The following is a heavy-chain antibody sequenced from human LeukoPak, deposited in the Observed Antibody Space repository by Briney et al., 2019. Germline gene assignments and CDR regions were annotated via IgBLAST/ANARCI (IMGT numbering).Heavy chain of an antibody. J-gene: IGHJ6*03. CDR2: INPSGGST. Sequence: ASVKVSCKASGYTFTSYYMHWVRQAPGQGLEWMGIINPSGGSTSYAQKFQGRVTMTRDMSTSTVYMELSSLRSEDTAVYYCARVASPTGYSSGWQYYYYYYMDVWGKGTTVTVSS. CDR3: ARVASPTGYSSGWQYYYYYYMDV. V-gene: IGHV1-46*01. CDR1: GYTFTSYY. D-gene: IGHD6-19*01.